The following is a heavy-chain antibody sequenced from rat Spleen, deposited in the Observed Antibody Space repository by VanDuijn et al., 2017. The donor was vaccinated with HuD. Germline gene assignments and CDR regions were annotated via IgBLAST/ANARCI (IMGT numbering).Heavy chain of an antibody. CDR3: ASLMYTPDYLGVMDV. CDR2: ISYDGSTT. D-gene: IGHD1-6*01. CDR1: GFSFSDYY. Sequence: EVQLVESGGGLVQPGRSMKLSCAASGFSFSDYYMAWVRQAPKNGLEWVARISYDGSTTSYRDSVKGRFTISRDNARNTLYLQMDSLRSEDTATYYCASLMYTPDYLGVMDVWGQGASVTVSS. V-gene: IGHV5-7*01. J-gene: IGHJ4*01.